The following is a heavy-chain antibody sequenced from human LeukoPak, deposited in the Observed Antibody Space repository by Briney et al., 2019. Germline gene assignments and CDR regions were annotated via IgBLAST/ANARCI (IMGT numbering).Heavy chain of an antibody. CDR1: GGSISSYY. V-gene: IGHV4-59*08. Sequence: ASETLSLTCAVYGGSISSYYWSWIRQPPGKRLEWIGYVYYSGGTYYNPSLKSRVTISVDTSKNQFSLKLSSVTAADTAVYYCARGVYFDYWGQGTLVTVSS. CDR2: VYYSGGT. J-gene: IGHJ4*02. CDR3: ARGVYFDY.